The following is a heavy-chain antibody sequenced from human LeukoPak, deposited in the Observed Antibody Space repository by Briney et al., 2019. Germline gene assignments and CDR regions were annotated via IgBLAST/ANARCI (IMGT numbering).Heavy chain of an antibody. Sequence: GGSLRLSCAASGFTFTNAWMTWVRQAPGKGLEWVGRIKSKGDGETTDYASFVKGRFSMSRDDSRATMYLQMYSLEAEDTAVYYCTTDLEATMIRGVIVYWGQGALVTVSS. V-gene: IGHV3-15*05. CDR1: GFTFTNAW. CDR3: TTDLEATMIRGVIVY. D-gene: IGHD3-10*01. CDR2: IKSKGDGETT. J-gene: IGHJ4*02.